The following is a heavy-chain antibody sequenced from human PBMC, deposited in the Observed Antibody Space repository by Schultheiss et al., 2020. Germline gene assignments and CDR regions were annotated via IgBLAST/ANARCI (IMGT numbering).Heavy chain of an antibody. CDR2: IYYSGST. Sequence: SETLSLTCTVSGGSISSYYWSWIRQPPGKGLEWIGYIYYSGSTTYNPSLKSRVTISVDTSKNQFSLKLSSVTAADTAVYYCARGDCSSTSCYFIYSFYLDVWGTGTTVTVSS. D-gene: IGHD2-2*01. CDR3: ARGDCSSTSCYFIYSFYLDV. CDR1: GGSISSYY. V-gene: IGHV4-59*12. J-gene: IGHJ6*03.